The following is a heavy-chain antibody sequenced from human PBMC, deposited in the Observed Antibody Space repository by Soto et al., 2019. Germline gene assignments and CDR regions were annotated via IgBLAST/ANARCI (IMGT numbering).Heavy chain of an antibody. V-gene: IGHV3-23*01. CDR2: ISGSGAIT. J-gene: IGHJ4*02. Sequence: EVQLLESGGGLVQPGGSLRLSCVASGFTFKNYDMRWVRQAPGKGLEWVSGISGSGAITYNADSVRGRFTISRDNSKNALYLQLNSLGAEDTAIYYCAKDRQFRSYYESAGHYNNWGQGTLVTVSS. D-gene: IGHD3-9*01. CDR3: AKDRQFRSYYESAGHYNN. CDR1: GFTFKNYD.